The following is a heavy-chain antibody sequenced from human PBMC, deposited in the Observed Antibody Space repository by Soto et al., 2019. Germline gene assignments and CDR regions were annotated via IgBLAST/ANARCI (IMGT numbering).Heavy chain of an antibody. V-gene: IGHV3-23*01. CDR1: GFTLSNYG. CDR2: ILGSDYST. D-gene: IGHD3-22*01. CDR3: AKDMHPNYYYDTSGPVACFDN. J-gene: IGHJ4*02. Sequence: VGSLRLSCAASGFTLSNYGMSWVRQAPGKGPEWDSGILGSDYSTYYADAVKGRFIISRDNSKNTLFLYMNGLRAKDTAVYFCAKDMHPNYYYDTSGPVACFDNWGLGTLVTVSS.